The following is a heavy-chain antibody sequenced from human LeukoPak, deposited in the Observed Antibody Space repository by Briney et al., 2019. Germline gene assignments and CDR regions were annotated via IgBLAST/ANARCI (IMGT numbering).Heavy chain of an antibody. CDR3: ARAASGSYGSATIDY. CDR2: INHSGST. J-gene: IGHJ4*02. Sequence: PSETLSLTCAVYGGSFSGYYWSWIRQPPGKGLEWIGEINHSGSTNYNPSLKSRVTISVDTSKNQFSLKLSSVTAADTAVYYCARAASGSYGSATIDYWGQGTLVTVSS. D-gene: IGHD1-26*01. CDR1: GGSFSGYY. V-gene: IGHV4-34*01.